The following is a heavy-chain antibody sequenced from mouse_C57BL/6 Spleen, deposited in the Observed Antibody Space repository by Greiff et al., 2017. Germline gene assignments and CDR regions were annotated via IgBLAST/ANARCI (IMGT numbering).Heavy chain of an antibody. V-gene: IGHV1-4*01. CDR1: GYTFTSYT. Sequence: QVQLKQSGAELARPGASVKMSCKASGYTFTSYTMHWVKQRPGQGLEWIGYINPSSGYTKYNQKFKDKATLTADKSSSTAYMQLSSLTSEDSAVXYCARSYYGNYEGVDYWGQGTTLTVSS. J-gene: IGHJ2*01. CDR3: ARSYYGNYEGVDY. CDR2: INPSSGYT. D-gene: IGHD2-10*01.